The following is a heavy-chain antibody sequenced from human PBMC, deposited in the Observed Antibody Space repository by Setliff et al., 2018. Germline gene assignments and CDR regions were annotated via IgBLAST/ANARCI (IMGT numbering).Heavy chain of an antibody. Sequence: GGSLRLSCAASGFTFTNYIIHWARQAPGKGLEWVANIKEDGSQRNYVDAVRGRFTVSRDNARNLLYLQMNSLRVDDTAVYYCSSYLVSWGQGALVTVSS. J-gene: IGHJ4*02. CDR1: GFTFTNYI. CDR2: IKEDGSQR. V-gene: IGHV3-7*01. D-gene: IGHD2-21*01. CDR3: SSYLVS.